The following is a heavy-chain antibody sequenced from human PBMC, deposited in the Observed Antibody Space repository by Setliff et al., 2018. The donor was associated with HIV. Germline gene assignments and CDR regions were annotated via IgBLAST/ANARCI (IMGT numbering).Heavy chain of an antibody. Sequence: GGYLRLSCAASGFSFSTYGMHWVRQAPGKGLEWVGVIWHDGSNENYADSVQGRFTISRDNSKNTLYLQMSSLRVDDTAVYYCVKEAYSNTWNYYYYYIDVWGKGTTVTVSS. CDR3: VKEAYSNTWNYYYYYIDV. J-gene: IGHJ6*03. CDR1: GFSFSTYG. CDR2: IWHDGSNE. V-gene: IGHV3-30*02. D-gene: IGHD6-13*01.